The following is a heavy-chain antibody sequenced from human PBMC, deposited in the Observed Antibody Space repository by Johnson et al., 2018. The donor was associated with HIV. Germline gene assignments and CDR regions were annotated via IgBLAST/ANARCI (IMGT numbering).Heavy chain of an antibody. V-gene: IGHV3-7*05. D-gene: IGHD6-19*01. CDR1: GFTLSSYW. CDR3: ARVKHWLLRGGTDAFDI. Sequence: VQLVESGGGLVQPGGSLRLSCEASGFTLSSYWMSWVRQTPGKGLEWVANIKQDGSEKKYVDSLKGRFTVSRDNAKNSLFLQMNSLRDEDTAVYYCARVKHWLLRGGTDAFDIWGQGTMVTVSS. CDR2: IKQDGSEK. J-gene: IGHJ3*02.